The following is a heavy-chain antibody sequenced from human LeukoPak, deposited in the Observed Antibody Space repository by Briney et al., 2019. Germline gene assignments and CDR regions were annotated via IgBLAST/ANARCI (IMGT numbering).Heavy chain of an antibody. CDR1: GFTFSSYS. J-gene: IGHJ4*02. CDR2: ISSSSSYI. V-gene: IGHV3-21*04. CDR3: VKGGIWFGELLPDY. Sequence: GGSLRLSCAASGFTFSSYSMNWVRQAPGKGLEWVSSISSSSSYIYYADSVKGRFTISRDNSKNTLYLQMNSLRAEDTAVYYCVKGGIWFGELLPDYWGQGTLVTVSS. D-gene: IGHD3-10*01.